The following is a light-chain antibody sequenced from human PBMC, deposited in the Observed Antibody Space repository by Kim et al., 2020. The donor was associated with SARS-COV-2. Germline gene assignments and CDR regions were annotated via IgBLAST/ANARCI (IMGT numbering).Light chain of an antibody. J-gene: IGKJ1*01. Sequence: DIQMTQSPSALSASVGDRITITCRASQDISSYLNWYQQKTGTAPKLLMYAASSLQSGVPPRFRGGGSGTEYTLTISSLQPEDFATYYCQQSFRTPWTFGQGTKVDIK. CDR1: QDISSY. CDR3: QQSFRTPWT. CDR2: AAS. V-gene: IGKV1-39*01.